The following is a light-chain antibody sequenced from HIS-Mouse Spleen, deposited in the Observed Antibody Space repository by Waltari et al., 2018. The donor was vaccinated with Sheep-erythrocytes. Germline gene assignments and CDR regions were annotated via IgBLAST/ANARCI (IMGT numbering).Light chain of an antibody. J-gene: IGLJ3*02. Sequence: QSALTQPPSASGSPGQSVTISCTGTSSDVGGYNYVPWYQQHPGNAPKLMIYEVSKRPSGVPDRFSGSKSGNTASLTDSGLQAEDEADYYCSSYAGSNNWVFGGGTKLTVL. CDR1: SSDVGGYNY. CDR3: SSYAGSNNWV. V-gene: IGLV2-8*01. CDR2: EVS.